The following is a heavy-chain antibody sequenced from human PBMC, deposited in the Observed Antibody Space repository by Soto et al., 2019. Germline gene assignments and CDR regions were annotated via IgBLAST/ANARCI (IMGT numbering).Heavy chain of an antibody. CDR3: ARDLVISWARGFDP. J-gene: IGHJ5*02. Sequence: QVQLVQSGAEVKKPGSSVKVSCKASGGTFSSYAISWVRQAPGQGLEWMGGIIPMFGTANYAQKFQGRVTITADESTSTAYMELSSLRSEDTAVYYCARDLVISWARGFDPWGQGTLVTVSS. CDR2: IIPMFGTA. D-gene: IGHD2-15*01. CDR1: GGTFSSYA. V-gene: IGHV1-69*01.